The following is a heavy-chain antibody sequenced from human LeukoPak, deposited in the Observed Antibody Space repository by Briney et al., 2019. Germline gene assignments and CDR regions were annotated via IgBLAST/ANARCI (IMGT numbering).Heavy chain of an antibody. CDR1: GFIFSDSY. CDR3: ARDPDDRSGLDAFET. D-gene: IGHD3-22*01. J-gene: IGHJ3*02. CDR2: MHSDGRT. V-gene: IGHV3-53*01. Sequence: GGSLRLSCAASGFIFSDSYMNRVRQASGKGLEWVSVMHSDGRTFYADSVKDRFTISRDKSKNMLYLQMDSLRAEDTAVYYCARDPDDRSGLDAFETWGQGTQVIVS.